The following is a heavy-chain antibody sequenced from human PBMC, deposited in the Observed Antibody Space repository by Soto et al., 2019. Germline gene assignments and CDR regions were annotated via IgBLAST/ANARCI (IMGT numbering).Heavy chain of an antibody. D-gene: IGHD6-19*01. V-gene: IGHV5-51*01. CDR2: ISPGDSDT. CDR1: GFSFTTYW. J-gene: IGHJ6*02. Sequence: GESLKISCKASGFSFTTYWIAWVRQVPGKGLEWVGIISPGDSDTRYSPSFQGQVTISADRSITTAYLQWSSLKASDTAIYYCARHEQFYYHYYGMDVWGQGTTVTVSS. CDR3: ARHEQFYYHYYGMDV.